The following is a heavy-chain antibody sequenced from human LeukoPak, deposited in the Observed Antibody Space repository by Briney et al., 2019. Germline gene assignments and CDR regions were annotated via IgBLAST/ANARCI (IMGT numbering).Heavy chain of an antibody. CDR3: ARGWGYFDS. CDR2: IYYSGST. Sequence: PSKTLSLTCTVSGGSISSYYWSWIRQPPGKGLEWIGYIYYSGSTNYSPSLKSRVTISVDTSKNQFSLKLSSVTAADTAVYYCARGWGYFDSWGQGTLVTVSS. V-gene: IGHV4-59*08. CDR1: GGSISSYY. D-gene: IGHD7-27*01. J-gene: IGHJ4*02.